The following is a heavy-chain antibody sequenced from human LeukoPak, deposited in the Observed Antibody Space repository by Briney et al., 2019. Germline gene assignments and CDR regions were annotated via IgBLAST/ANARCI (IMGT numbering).Heavy chain of an antibody. D-gene: IGHD2-2*01. J-gene: IGHJ4*02. CDR1: GGSISSGDCY. Sequence: KTSQTLSLTCTVSGGSISSGDCYWSWIRQPPWKGLEWIGYIYYSGSTYYNPSLKSRGTISVDTSKNQFSLKLSSGTAADTAVYYCAGSSRTGCCDFDYWGQGTLVTVSS. V-gene: IGHV4-30-4*08. CDR2: IYYSGST. CDR3: AGSSRTGCCDFDY.